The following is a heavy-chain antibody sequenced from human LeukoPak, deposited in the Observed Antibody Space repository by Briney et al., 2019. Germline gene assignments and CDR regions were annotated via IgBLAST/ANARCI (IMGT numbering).Heavy chain of an antibody. J-gene: IGHJ5*02. CDR1: GGSISSGDYY. V-gene: IGHV4-30-4*08. CDR3: ARDRIVLVVAASILYGFDP. Sequence: SQTLSLTCTVSGGSISSGDYYWSWIRQPPGKGLEWIGYIYYSGSTYYNPSLKSRVTISVDTSKNQFSLKLSSVTAADTAVYYCARDRIVLVVAASILYGFDPWGQGTLVTVSS. CDR2: IYYSGST. D-gene: IGHD2-15*01.